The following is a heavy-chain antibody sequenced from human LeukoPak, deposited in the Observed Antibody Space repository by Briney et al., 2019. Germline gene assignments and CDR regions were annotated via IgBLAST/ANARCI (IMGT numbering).Heavy chain of an antibody. Sequence: GGSLRLSCAASGFTFSDYYMSWVRQAPGQGLEWIPYISSAGYTVDYADSVKGRFTISRDNAKNSLYLQMNSLRAEDTAVYYCACQSNSGWYGYWGQGTLVTVSS. CDR3: ACQSNSGWYGY. D-gene: IGHD6-19*01. CDR2: ISSAGYTV. J-gene: IGHJ4*02. V-gene: IGHV3-11*04. CDR1: GFTFSDYY.